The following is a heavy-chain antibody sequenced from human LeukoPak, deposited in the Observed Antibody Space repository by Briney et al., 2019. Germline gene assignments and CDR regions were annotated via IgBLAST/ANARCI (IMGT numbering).Heavy chain of an antibody. J-gene: IGHJ4*02. CDR1: GGSFSGYY. Sequence: PSETLSLTCALYGGSFSGYYWSWIRQPPGKGLEWIGEINHSGSTNYNPSLKSRVTISVDTSKNQFSLKLSSVTAADTAVYYCARDPYGDYPPWGQGTLVTVSS. CDR3: ARDPYGDYPP. V-gene: IGHV4-34*01. D-gene: IGHD4-17*01. CDR2: INHSGST.